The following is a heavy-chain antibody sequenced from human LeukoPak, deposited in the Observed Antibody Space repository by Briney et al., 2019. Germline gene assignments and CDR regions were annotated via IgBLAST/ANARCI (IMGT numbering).Heavy chain of an antibody. CDR1: GFTFSSYA. CDR2: ISGSGGST. J-gene: IGHJ4*02. D-gene: IGHD3-22*01. Sequence: PGGSLRLSRAASGFTFSSYAMSWVRQAPGKGLEWVSAISGSGGSTYYADSVKGQFTISRDNSKNTLYLQMNSLRAEDTAVYYCAKWFLYYYDSSGYNEYWGQGTLVTVSS. CDR3: AKWFLYYYDSSGYNEY. V-gene: IGHV3-23*01.